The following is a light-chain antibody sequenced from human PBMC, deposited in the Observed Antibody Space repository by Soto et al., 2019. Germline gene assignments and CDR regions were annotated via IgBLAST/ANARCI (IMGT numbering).Light chain of an antibody. Sequence: QSALTQPASVSGSPGQSITISCTGTSSDVGGYNYVSWYQQHPGKAPKLMICEVTNRPSGVSNRFSGAKSGNTASLTISGLQAEDEADYYCSSYTGSYTWVFGEGTKLTVL. CDR2: EVT. CDR3: SSYTGSYTWV. CDR1: SSDVGGYNY. V-gene: IGLV2-14*01. J-gene: IGLJ3*02.